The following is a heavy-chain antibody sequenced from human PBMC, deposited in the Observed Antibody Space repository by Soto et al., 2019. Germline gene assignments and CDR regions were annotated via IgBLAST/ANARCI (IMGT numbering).Heavy chain of an antibody. CDR3: ARDSVLLWFGEYHSFDP. CDR2: INAGNGNT. J-gene: IGHJ5*02. V-gene: IGHV1-3*01. D-gene: IGHD3-10*01. CDR1: GYTFTSYA. Sequence: ASVKVSCKASGYTFTSYAMHWVRQAPGQRLEWMGWINAGNGNTKYSQKFQGRVTITRDTSASTAYMELSSLRSEDTAVYYCARDSVLLWFGEYHSFDPWGQGTLVTVSS.